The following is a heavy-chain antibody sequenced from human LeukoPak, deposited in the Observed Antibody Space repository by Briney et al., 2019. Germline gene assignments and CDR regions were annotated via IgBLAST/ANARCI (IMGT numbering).Heavy chain of an antibody. V-gene: IGHV3-74*01. D-gene: IGHD5-18*01. CDR1: GFTFSSYW. CDR2: VNNDGSAT. CDR3: VRATAAFDI. J-gene: IGHJ3*02. Sequence: GGSLRLSCAASGFTFSSYWMHWVRQAPGKGLEWVSRVNNDGSATTYADSVTGRFTISRDNAKKTLYLQMHSLRADDTAVYYCVRATAAFDIWGQGTMVTVSS.